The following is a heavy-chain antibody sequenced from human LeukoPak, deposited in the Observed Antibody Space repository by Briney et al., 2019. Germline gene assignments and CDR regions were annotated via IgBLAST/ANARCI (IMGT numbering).Heavy chain of an antibody. CDR1: GFTFSDYY. CDR3: ARATPLDY. CDR2: INHSGST. J-gene: IGHJ4*02. V-gene: IGHV4-34*01. Sequence: PGGSLRLSCAASGFTFSDYYMSWIRQPPGKGLEWIGEINHSGSTNYNPSLKSRVTISVDTSKNQFSLKLSSVTAADTAVYYCARATPLDYWGQGTLVTVSS.